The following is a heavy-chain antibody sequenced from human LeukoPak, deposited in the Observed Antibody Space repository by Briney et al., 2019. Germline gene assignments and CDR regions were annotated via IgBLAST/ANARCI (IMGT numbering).Heavy chain of an antibody. V-gene: IGHV4-39*01. Sequence: HPSETLSLTCSVSGGSIGSSTYYWAWIRQPPGKGLEWIGTIYYSGSTYYNPSLKSRVTISVDTSKNQFSLKLNSVTAADTAVYYCARRIAAAGFLDDYWGQGTLVTVSS. CDR3: ARRIAAAGFLDDY. CDR1: GGSIGSSTYY. J-gene: IGHJ4*02. CDR2: IYYSGST. D-gene: IGHD6-13*01.